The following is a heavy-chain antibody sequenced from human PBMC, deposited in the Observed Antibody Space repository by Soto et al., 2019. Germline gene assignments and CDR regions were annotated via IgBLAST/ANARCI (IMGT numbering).Heavy chain of an antibody. CDR2: ISGNGGST. CDR1: GFTFSSYA. J-gene: IGHJ5*02. D-gene: IGHD2-2*02. CDR3: AKDRGSGSTSWYNGWFDP. Sequence: EVQLLESGGGLVQQGGSLRLSCAASGFTFSSYAMTWVRQAPGKGLEWVSAISGNGGSTYYADSVKGRFTISRDNSKNTLYLQINNLRADDTAVYYFAKDRGSGSTSWYNGWFDPWGQGTLVTVSS. V-gene: IGHV3-23*01.